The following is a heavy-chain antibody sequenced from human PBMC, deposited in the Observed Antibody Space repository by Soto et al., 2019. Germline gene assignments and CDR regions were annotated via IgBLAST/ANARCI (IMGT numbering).Heavy chain of an antibody. V-gene: IGHV3-23*01. CDR3: AKDSRLYCSWGNRLYLDS. CDR2: INGRGSNT. CDR1: GFTFGIHA. Sequence: EVELLESGGGLAQPGGSLRLSCAASGFTFGIHAMTWIRQVPGKGLEWVANINGRGSNTNYADSVKGRFTISRDNSNNPVDLQMTGLRQEDTALYFCAKDSRLYCSWGNRLYLDSWGQGVLVTVSS. D-gene: IGHD2-15*01. J-gene: IGHJ4*02.